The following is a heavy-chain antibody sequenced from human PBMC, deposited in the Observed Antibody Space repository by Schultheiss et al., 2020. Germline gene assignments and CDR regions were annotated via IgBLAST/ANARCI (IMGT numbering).Heavy chain of an antibody. D-gene: IGHD6-19*01. CDR1: GYTFTSYD. J-gene: IGHJ5*02. Sequence: AYVTVSGKASGYTFTSYDINWVRQATGQGLEWMGWMNPNSGNTGYAQKFQGRVTMTRNTSISTAYMELSSLRSEDTAVYYCARGAPGYSSGWYRKNYKVKYNWFDPWGQGTLVTVSS. CDR2: MNPNSGNT. V-gene: IGHV1-8*01. CDR3: ARGAPGYSSGWYRKNYKVKYNWFDP.